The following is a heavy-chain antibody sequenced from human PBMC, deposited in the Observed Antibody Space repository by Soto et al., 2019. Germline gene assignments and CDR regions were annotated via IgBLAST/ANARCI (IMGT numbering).Heavy chain of an antibody. D-gene: IGHD4-17*01. CDR1: GFTFSSYA. CDR3: ARDNGDYDAFDI. J-gene: IGHJ3*02. V-gene: IGHV3-30*04. Sequence: GGSLRLSCAASGFTFSSYAMHWVRQAPGKGLEWVAVISYDGSNKYYVDSVKGRFTISRDNSKNTLYLQMNSLRAEDTAVYYCARDNGDYDAFDIWGQGTMVTVSS. CDR2: ISYDGSNK.